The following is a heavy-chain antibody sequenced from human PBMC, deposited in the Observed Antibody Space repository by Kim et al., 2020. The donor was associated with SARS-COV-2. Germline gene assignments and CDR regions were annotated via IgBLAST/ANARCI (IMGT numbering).Heavy chain of an antibody. CDR2: IETDGATT. CDR3: ARGNYGFDV. D-gene: IGHD3-10*01. Sequence: GGSLRLSCAASGFPFSSYWMHWVRQAPGKGLVWVSNIETDGATTNYADSVKGRFTISRDNAKSTLYLRMDSLRPEDTAVYYCARGNYGFDVWGQGTSVTVSS. CDR1: GFPFSSYW. J-gene: IGHJ6*02. V-gene: IGHV3-74*01.